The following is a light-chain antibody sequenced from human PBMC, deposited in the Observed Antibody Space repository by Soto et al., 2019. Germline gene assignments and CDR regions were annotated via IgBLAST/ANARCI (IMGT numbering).Light chain of an antibody. CDR3: QQYNEYSWT. V-gene: IGKV1-5*03. Sequence: DIQMTQSPSTLSASVGDRVAITCWASQSISAWLAWYRQKPGKAPRLLIYKASTLEIGVPSRFSGSGSGTEFTLTISSLQPDDVATYYCQQYNEYSWTFGQGTKVDIK. CDR2: KAS. J-gene: IGKJ1*01. CDR1: QSISAW.